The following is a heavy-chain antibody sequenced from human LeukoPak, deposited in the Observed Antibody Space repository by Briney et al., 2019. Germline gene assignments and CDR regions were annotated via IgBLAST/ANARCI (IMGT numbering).Heavy chain of an antibody. Sequence: GGSLRLSCAASGFTFSSYAMSWVRQAPGKGLEWVSDISDSGGSTYYADSVKGRFTISRDNSKNTLYLQMNRLRAEDTAVYYCAKRGLAAALFRWGQGTLVTVSS. V-gene: IGHV3-23*01. CDR1: GFTFSSYA. CDR3: AKRGLAAALFR. D-gene: IGHD6-13*01. J-gene: IGHJ4*02. CDR2: ISDSGGST.